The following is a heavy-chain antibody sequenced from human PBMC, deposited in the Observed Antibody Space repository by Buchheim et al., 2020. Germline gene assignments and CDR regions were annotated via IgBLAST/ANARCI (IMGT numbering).Heavy chain of an antibody. J-gene: IGHJ4*02. Sequence: QVQLVQSVAEVKKPGASVKVSCKASGYTFTSYHMHWVRQAPGQGLEWMGIINPSGGSTSYAQKFQGRVPMTRDTSTSTVYIELSSLRSEDKAVYYCARPPRSNYYDSSGPRFDYWGQGTL. D-gene: IGHD3-22*01. CDR2: INPSGGST. CDR3: ARPPRSNYYDSSGPRFDY. CDR1: GYTFTSYH. V-gene: IGHV1-46*01.